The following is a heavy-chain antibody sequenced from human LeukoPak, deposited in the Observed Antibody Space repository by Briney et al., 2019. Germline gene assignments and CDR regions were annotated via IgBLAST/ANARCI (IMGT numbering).Heavy chain of an antibody. CDR2: ISSRSSFI. CDR1: EFTFSSYS. V-gene: IGHV3-21*04. J-gene: IGHJ4*02. CDR3: AKDWILRYFDWLCPFDY. Sequence: GGSLRLSCAASEFTFSSYSMNWVRQAPGKGLEWVSSISSRSSFIYYADSVKGRFTISRDNAKDSLYLQMNSLRAEDTAIYYCAKDWILRYFDWLCPFDYWGQGTLVTVSS. D-gene: IGHD3-9*01.